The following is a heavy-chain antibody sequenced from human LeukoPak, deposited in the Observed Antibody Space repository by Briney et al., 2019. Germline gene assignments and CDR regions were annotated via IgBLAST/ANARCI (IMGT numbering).Heavy chain of an antibody. V-gene: IGHV3-7*01. CDR3: ARDPSIAARKGGYFDY. Sequence: GGSLRLSCAASGFTFSTYEMTWVRQSPGKGLEWVANIKQDGSEKYYVDSVKGRFTISRDNAKNSLYLQMNSLRAEDTAVYYCARDPSIAARKGGYFDYWGQGTLVTVSS. D-gene: IGHD6-6*01. CDR1: GFTFSTYE. CDR2: IKQDGSEK. J-gene: IGHJ4*02.